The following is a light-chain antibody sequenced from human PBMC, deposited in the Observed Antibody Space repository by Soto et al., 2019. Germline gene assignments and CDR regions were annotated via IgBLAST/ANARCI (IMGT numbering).Light chain of an antibody. V-gene: IGKV3-20*01. CDR3: HRYGTASWT. Sequence: EIVLTQSPGTLSFSPGERATLSCRASQSVTYSFLAWYPHKPGPAPRLLIYGSSSRATGIPDRFSDSGSGTGFTITIRRQEPEDCAGYYCHRYGTASWTFGHWPMVEVK. CDR1: QSVTYSF. J-gene: IGKJ1*01. CDR2: GSS.